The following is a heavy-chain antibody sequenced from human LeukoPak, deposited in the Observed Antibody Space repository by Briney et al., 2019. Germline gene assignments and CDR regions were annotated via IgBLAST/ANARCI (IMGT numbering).Heavy chain of an antibody. J-gene: IGHJ4*02. V-gene: IGHV3-23*01. CDR1: GFTFSSYA. D-gene: IGHD3-3*01. CDR3: AKAVLRFQKPGD. CDR2: ISGSGGST. Sequence: GGSLRLSCAASGFTFSSYAMSWVRQAPGKGLEWVSAISGSGGSTYYADSVKGLFTISRDNSKNTLYLQMNSLRAEDTAVYYCAKAVLRFQKPGDWGQGTLVTVSS.